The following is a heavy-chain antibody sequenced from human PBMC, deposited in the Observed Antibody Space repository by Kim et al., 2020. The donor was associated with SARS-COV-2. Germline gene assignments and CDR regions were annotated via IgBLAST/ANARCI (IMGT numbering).Heavy chain of an antibody. CDR2: IYYSGST. J-gene: IGHJ6*02. D-gene: IGHD2-15*01. V-gene: IGHV4-59*01. CDR3: ARFVAYYGMDV. CDR1: GGSISSYY. Sequence: SETLSLTCTVSGGSISSYYWSWIRQPPGKGLEWIGYIYYSGSTNYNPSLKSRVTISVDTSKNQFSLKLSSVTAADTAVYYCARFVAYYGMDVWGQGTTVTVSS.